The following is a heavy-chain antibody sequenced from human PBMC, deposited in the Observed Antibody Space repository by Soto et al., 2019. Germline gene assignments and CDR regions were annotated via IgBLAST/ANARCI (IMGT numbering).Heavy chain of an antibody. D-gene: IGHD3-10*01. V-gene: IGHV3-30-3*01. J-gene: IGHJ4*02. CDR2: ISYDGSNK. CDR3: ARDVHGSGSYTDY. Sequence: GGSLRLSCAASGFTFSSYAMHWVRQAPGKGLEWVAVISYDGSNKYYADSVKGRFTISRDNSKNTLYLQMNSLRAEDTAVYYCARDVHGSGSYTDYWGQGTLVTV. CDR1: GFTFSSYA.